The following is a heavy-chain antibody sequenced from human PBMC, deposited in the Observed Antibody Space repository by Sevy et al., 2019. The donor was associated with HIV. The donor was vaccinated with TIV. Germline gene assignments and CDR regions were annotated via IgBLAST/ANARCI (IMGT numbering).Heavy chain of an antibody. V-gene: IGHV4-59*01. J-gene: IGHJ4*02. CDR2: IYYSGSN. CDR1: GGSISSYY. D-gene: IGHD2-15*01. Sequence: SETLSLTCTVSGGSISSYYWSWIRQPPGKGLEWIGYIYYSGSNNYNPALKSRVTISVDTSKNQFSLKLSSVTAADRAGYYFARVGGNPLVLPASVYFDYWGQGTLVTVS. CDR3: ARVGGNPLVLPASVYFDY.